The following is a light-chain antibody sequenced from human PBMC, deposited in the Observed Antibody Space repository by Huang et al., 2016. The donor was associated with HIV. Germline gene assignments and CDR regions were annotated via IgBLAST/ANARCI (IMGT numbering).Light chain of an antibody. V-gene: IGKV3-15*01. Sequence: EIVMTQSPATLSVSLGERATLSCRAGQSVSSNLAWYQQKPCQAPRLLIYGATTRATGIPARFSGTGSGTEFTLTISSLQSEDFAVYYCQQYNNWPRTFGQGTKVDIK. CDR3: QQYNNWPRT. CDR2: GAT. J-gene: IGKJ1*01. CDR1: QSVSSN.